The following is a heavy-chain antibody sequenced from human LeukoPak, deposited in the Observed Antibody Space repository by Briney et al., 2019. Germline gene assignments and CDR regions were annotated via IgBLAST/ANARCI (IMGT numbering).Heavy chain of an antibody. CDR2: IYTTGTT. J-gene: IGHJ4*02. CDR1: GGSIRSYY. V-gene: IGHV4-4*07. Sequence: SETLSLTCDVSGGSIRSYYWGWVRQPAGKGLEWIGRIYTTGTTNFNPSLKSRLTMSVDTSKNQFSLKLTSVTAADTAMYYCASSYFYGGTRYFDYWGLGTLVTVSS. D-gene: IGHD2-15*01. CDR3: ASSYFYGGTRYFDY.